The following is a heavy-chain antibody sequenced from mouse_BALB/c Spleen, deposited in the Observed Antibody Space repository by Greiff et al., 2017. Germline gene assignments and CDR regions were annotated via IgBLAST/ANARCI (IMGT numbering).Heavy chain of an antibody. Sequence: QVQLQQSGAELARPGASVKMSCKASGYTFTSYTMHWVKQRPGQGLEWIGYINPSSGYTNYNQKFKDKATLTADKSSSTAYMQLSSLTSEDSAVYYSARSLLYGLYAMDYWGQGTSVTVSS. D-gene: IGHD1-2*01. J-gene: IGHJ4*01. CDR1: GYTFTSYT. CDR2: INPSSGYT. V-gene: IGHV1-4*01. CDR3: ARSLLYGLYAMDY.